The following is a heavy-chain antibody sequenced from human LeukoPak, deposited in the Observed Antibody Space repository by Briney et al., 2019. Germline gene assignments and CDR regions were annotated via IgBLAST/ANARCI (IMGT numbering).Heavy chain of an antibody. D-gene: IGHD2-15*01. CDR1: GYTFTSYA. CDR3: AGDYLVVVAANNYYYGMDV. Sequence: ASVKVSCKASGYTFTSYAMNWVRQAPGQGLEWMGWINTNTGNPTYSQGFTGRVVFSLDTAVSTAYLQISSLKAEDTAVYYCAGDYLVVVAANNYYYGMDVWRQGHTVTVSS. CDR2: INTNTGNP. J-gene: IGHJ6*02. V-gene: IGHV7-4-1*02.